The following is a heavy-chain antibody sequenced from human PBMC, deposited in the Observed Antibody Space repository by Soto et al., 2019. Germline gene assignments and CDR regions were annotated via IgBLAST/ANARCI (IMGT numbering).Heavy chain of an antibody. V-gene: IGHV3-23*01. CDR3: ARKVPGSTTRPDYWYFDL. CDR1: GFTFISYA. J-gene: IGHJ2*01. CDR2: ISGAGDAT. Sequence: EVHLLESGGGLVQSGGSLRLSCAASGFTFISYAMNWVRQAPGKGLQWVSAISGAGDATFYADSVKGRFTISRDNSRNTVTLQMNSLGADDTAVYYCARKVPGSTTRPDYWYFDLWGRGTLVTVSS. D-gene: IGHD3-10*01.